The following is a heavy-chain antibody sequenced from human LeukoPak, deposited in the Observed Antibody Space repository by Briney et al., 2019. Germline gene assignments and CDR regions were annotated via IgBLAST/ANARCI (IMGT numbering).Heavy chain of an antibody. Sequence: SETLSLTCTVSGGSISTYYWSWIRQPPGKGLEWIGYISYSGSATYNPSLRSRVTISVDASKSQLSLRLNSVTAADTAVYFCARAAAGTSLRFDYWGQGTLVTVSS. CDR2: ISYSGSA. CDR1: GGSISTYY. V-gene: IGHV4-59*01. CDR3: ARAAAGTSLRFDY. D-gene: IGHD6-13*01. J-gene: IGHJ4*02.